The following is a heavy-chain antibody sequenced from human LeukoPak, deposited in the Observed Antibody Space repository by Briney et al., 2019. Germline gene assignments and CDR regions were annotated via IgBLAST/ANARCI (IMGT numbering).Heavy chain of an antibody. Sequence: GGSLRLSCAASGFTFISYWMSWVRQAPGKGLEWVANIKQDGSEKYYVDSVKGRFTISRDNAKNSLYLQMNRLRAEDTAVYYCGRDDYTATSNWGQGTLVTVSS. CDR2: IKQDGSEK. J-gene: IGHJ4*02. CDR3: GRDDYTATSN. D-gene: IGHD5-18*01. V-gene: IGHV3-7*05. CDR1: GFTFISYW.